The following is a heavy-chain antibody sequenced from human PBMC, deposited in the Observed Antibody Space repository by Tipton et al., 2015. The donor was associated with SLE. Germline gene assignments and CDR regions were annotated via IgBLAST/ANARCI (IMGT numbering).Heavy chain of an antibody. V-gene: IGHV3-74*01. CDR3: ARGGLFYDAFDI. D-gene: IGHD3-22*01. CDR1: GFTFSSYW. Sequence: GSLRLSCAASGFTFSSYWMHWVRQAPGKGLVWVSRINSDGSSTSYADSVKGRFTISRDNAKNTLYLQMNSLRAEDTAVYYCARGGLFYDAFDILAQGTMVTVSS. CDR2: INSDGSST. J-gene: IGHJ3*02.